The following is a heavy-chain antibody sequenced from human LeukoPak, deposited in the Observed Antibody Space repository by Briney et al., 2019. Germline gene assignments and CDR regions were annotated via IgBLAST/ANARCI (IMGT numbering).Heavy chain of an antibody. CDR1: GDGVSSNSAA. CDR3: ARGIAAAGTYYYYYMDV. Sequence: SQTLSLTCAISGDGVSSNSAAWNWIRQSPSRGLEWLGRTYYRSKWYNDYAVSVKSRITINPDTSKNQFSLQLNSVTPEDTAVYYCARGIAAAGTYYYYYMDVWGKGTTVTVSS. J-gene: IGHJ6*03. V-gene: IGHV6-1*01. D-gene: IGHD6-13*01. CDR2: TYYRSKWYN.